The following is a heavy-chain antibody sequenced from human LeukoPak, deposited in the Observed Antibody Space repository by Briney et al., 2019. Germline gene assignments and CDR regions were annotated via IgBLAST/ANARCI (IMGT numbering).Heavy chain of an antibody. Sequence: PGGSLRLSCAASGFTFSSYEMNWVRQAPGKGLEWASYISSSGSTIYYADSVKGRFTISRDNAKNSLYLQMNSLRGEDTAVYYCAGDGYYYDSSGEMGDYWGQGTLVTVSS. CDR2: ISSSGSTI. J-gene: IGHJ4*02. CDR3: AGDGYYYDSSGEMGDY. CDR1: GFTFSSYE. D-gene: IGHD3-22*01. V-gene: IGHV3-48*03.